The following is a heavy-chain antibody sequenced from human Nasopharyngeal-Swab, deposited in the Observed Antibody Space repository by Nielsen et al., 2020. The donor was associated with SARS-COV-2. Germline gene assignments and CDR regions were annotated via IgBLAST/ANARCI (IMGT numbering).Heavy chain of an antibody. CDR2: ILSSDEK. D-gene: IGHD2-15*01. J-gene: IGHJ6*03. V-gene: IGHV2-26*01. CDR3: ARTRVVVVVAADKYDYYMDV. Sequence: PGKALEWLAHILSSDEKSYSTSLRSRLTISKDTSKSQVVLTMTNLDPVDTATYYCARTRVVVVVAADKYDYYMDVWGKGTMVTVSS.